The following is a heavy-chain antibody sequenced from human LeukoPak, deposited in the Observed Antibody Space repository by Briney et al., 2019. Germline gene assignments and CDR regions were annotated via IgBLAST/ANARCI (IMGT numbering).Heavy chain of an antibody. J-gene: IGHJ4*02. CDR1: TFTFNSHW. Sequence: GGSLRLSCAASTFTFNSHWMSWVRQAPGEGLERLATIKRDGAEKYYVDPVKGRFTISRDNAKNSVYLEMNSLSVEDTAVYYCARLLGDRTIYDYWGQGTLVTVSS. D-gene: IGHD1-26*01. CDR3: ARLLGDRTIYDY. CDR2: IKRDGAEK. V-gene: IGHV3-7*01.